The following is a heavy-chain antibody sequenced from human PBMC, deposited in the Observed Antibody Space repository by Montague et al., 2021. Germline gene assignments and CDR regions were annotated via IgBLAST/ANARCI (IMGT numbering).Heavy chain of an antibody. Sequence: PALVKPTQTLTLTCTFSGFSLSTSGVAVGWVRQPPGKALEWLALIYWDDDKSYSPSLKSRLTITKDTSTDLVVLTVTNMDPVDTATYYRTHRSYYGSGNYYGHFDYWGQGTLVTVSS. J-gene: IGHJ4*02. CDR2: IYWDDDK. D-gene: IGHD3-10*01. V-gene: IGHV2-5*02. CDR3: THRSYYGSGNYYGHFDY. CDR1: GFSLSTSGVA.